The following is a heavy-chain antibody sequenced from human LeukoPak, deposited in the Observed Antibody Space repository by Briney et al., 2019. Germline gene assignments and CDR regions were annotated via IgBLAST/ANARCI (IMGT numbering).Heavy chain of an antibody. J-gene: IGHJ4*02. V-gene: IGHV4-39*01. CDR2: IYYSGST. D-gene: IGHD5-12*01. CDR3: ARGGLRGYSGYDYDS. CDR1: GGSISSSSYY. Sequence: PSETLSLTCTVSGGSISSSSYYWGWIRQPPGKGLEWIGSIYYSGSTYYNPSLKSRVTISVDTSKNQFSLKLSSVTAADTAVYYCARGGLRGYSGYDYDSWGQGTLVTVSS.